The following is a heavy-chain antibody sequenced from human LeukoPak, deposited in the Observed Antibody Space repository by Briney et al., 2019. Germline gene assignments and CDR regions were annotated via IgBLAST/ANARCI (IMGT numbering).Heavy chain of an antibody. CDR3: ASLTGTTDYYYYYMDV. Sequence: PSETLSLTCAVYGGSFSGYYWSWIRPPPGKGLEWIGEINHSGSTNYNPSLKSRVTISVDTSKNQLSLKLTSVTAADTAVYYCASLTGTTDYYYYYMDVWGKGTTVTVSS. V-gene: IGHV4-34*01. CDR2: INHSGST. J-gene: IGHJ6*03. D-gene: IGHD1-20*01. CDR1: GGSFSGYY.